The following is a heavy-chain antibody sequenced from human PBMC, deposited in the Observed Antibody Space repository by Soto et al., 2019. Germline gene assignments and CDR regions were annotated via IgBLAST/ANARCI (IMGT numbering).Heavy chain of an antibody. CDR3: ARGSRQSIVVVVAASFDY. V-gene: IGHV3-48*02. J-gene: IGHJ4*02. Sequence: SVKGRFTISRDNAKNSLYLQMNSLRDEDTAVYYCARGSRQSIVVVVAASFDYWGQGTLVTVSS. D-gene: IGHD2-15*01.